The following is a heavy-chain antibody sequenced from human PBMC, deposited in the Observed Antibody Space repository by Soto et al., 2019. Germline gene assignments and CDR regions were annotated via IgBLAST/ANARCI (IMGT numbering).Heavy chain of an antibody. J-gene: IGHJ4*02. CDR2: LNSDGSFT. Sequence: EVQLVESGGGLVQPGGSLRLSCAASGFTFNTYWMQWVRQGPGKGPEWVSRLNSDGSFTSSADSVKGRFTVSRDNAKNTVYLQMNSLRVEDTAVYYCTRGIYDYGDYAGFDFWGQGTLVTVSS. CDR3: TRGIYDYGDYAGFDF. V-gene: IGHV3-74*01. D-gene: IGHD4-17*01. CDR1: GFTFNTYW.